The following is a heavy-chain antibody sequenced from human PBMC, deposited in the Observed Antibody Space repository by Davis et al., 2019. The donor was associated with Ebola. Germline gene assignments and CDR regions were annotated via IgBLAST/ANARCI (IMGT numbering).Heavy chain of an antibody. Sequence: ASVKVSCKASGYTFTSYGITWVRQAPGQGLEWMGWINPHNGNTNYAQNVQGRVIMTSDAATTTAYMEVGSLRSDDTAVYYCARAQFPTTSDHWGQGTLVTVSS. CDR1: GYTFTSYG. V-gene: IGHV1-18*04. CDR2: INPHNGNT. D-gene: IGHD1-1*01. CDR3: ARAQFPTTSDH. J-gene: IGHJ4*02.